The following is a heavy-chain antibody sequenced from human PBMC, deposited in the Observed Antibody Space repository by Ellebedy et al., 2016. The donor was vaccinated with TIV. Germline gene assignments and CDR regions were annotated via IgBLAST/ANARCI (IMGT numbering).Heavy chain of an antibody. Sequence: GESLKISCALSGVTFSNAWMSWVRQAPGKGLEWVGRIKSKVEGGPTDYAASVTGRFIMSRDDSKNTFYLQMNSLKTEDTAVYYCTHHMEGATWHWGQGTLVTVSS. CDR1: GVTFSNAW. V-gene: IGHV3-15*01. J-gene: IGHJ4*02. CDR3: THHMEGATWH. CDR2: IKSKVEGGPT. D-gene: IGHD1-26*01.